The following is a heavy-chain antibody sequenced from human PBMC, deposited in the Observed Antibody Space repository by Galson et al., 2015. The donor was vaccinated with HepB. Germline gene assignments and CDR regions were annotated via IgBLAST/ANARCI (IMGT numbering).Heavy chain of an antibody. J-gene: IGHJ6*02. CDR2: IYTSGST. CDR1: GGSISSGSYY. V-gene: IGHV4-61*02. D-gene: IGHD5-24*01. CDR3: ARESYNYNWYGMDV. Sequence: TLSLTCTVSGGSISSGSYYWSWIRQPAGKGLEWIGRIYTSGSTNYNPSLKSRVTISVDTSKNQFSLKLSSVTAADTAVYYCARESYNYNWYGMDVWGQGTTVTVSS.